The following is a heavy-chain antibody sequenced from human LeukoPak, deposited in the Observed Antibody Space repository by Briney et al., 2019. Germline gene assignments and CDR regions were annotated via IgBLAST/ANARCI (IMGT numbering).Heavy chain of an antibody. CDR2: IKGDGSST. Sequence: GGSLRLSCAASGFTFSSYWMHWVRHTPGKGLVWVSRIKGDGSSTSYADSVKGRFTISRDNAKNTLYLQMSSLRVEDTAVYYCAKGQGAGYSYGSDYWGQGTLVTVSS. CDR3: AKGQGAGYSYGSDY. D-gene: IGHD5-18*01. CDR1: GFTFSSYW. J-gene: IGHJ4*02. V-gene: IGHV3-74*01.